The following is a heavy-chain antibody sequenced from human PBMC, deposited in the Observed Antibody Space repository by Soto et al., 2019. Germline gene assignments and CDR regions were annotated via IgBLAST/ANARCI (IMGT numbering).Heavy chain of an antibody. V-gene: IGHV5-10-1*01. CDR2: IDPSDSYT. D-gene: IGHD6-13*01. J-gene: IGHJ6*02. CDR3: ARLGIAAAGGYYYYYGMDV. CDR1: GYSFTSYW. Sequence: GESLKISCKGSGYSFTSYWISWVRQMPGKGLEWMGRIDPSDSYTNYSPSFQGHVTISADKSISTAYLQWSSLKASDTAMYYCARLGIAAAGGYYYYYGMDVWGQGTTVTVSS.